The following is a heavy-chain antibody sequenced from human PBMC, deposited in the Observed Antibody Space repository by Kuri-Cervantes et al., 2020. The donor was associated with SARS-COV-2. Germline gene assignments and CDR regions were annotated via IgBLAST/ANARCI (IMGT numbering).Heavy chain of an antibody. CDR2: IRHDGSNK. V-gene: IGHV3-30*02. D-gene: IGHD2-2*01. CDR3: ANWGGRVVPAATRPFDY. CDR1: GFTFSSYG. J-gene: IGHJ4*02. Sequence: GESLKISCAASGFTFSSYGMHWVRQAPGKGLEWVAFIRHDGSNKYYADSVKGRFTISRDNSKNTLYLQMNSLRAEDTAVYYCANWGGRVVPAATRPFDYWGQGTLVTVSS.